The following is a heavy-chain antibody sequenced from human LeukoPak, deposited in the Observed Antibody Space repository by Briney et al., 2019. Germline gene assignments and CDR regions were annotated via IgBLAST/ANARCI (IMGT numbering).Heavy chain of an antibody. CDR2: INPSGGST. V-gene: IGHV1-46*01. CDR1: GYTVTSYY. D-gene: IGHD3-10*01. J-gene: IGHJ5*02. Sequence: GASVKVSCKASGYTVTSYYMHWVREAPGQGLEWMGIINPSGGSTSYAQKSQGRVTMTRDTSTSTVYMELSSLRSEDTAVYYCARGVVRYYGSGEKNWFDPWGQGTLVTVSS. CDR3: ARGVVRYYGSGEKNWFDP.